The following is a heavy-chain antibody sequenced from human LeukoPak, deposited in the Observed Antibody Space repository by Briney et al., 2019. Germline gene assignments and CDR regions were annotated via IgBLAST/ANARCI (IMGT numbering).Heavy chain of an antibody. CDR3: ARGYYDILTGSYYYGMDV. V-gene: IGHV3-33*01. CDR1: GFTFSSYG. Sequence: GRSLRLSCAASGFTFSSYGMHWVRPAPGKGLEWVAVIWYDGSNKYYADSVKGRFTISRDNSKNTLYLQMNSLRAEDTAVYYCARGYYDILTGSYYYGMDVWGKGTTVTVSS. J-gene: IGHJ6*04. CDR2: IWYDGSNK. D-gene: IGHD3-9*01.